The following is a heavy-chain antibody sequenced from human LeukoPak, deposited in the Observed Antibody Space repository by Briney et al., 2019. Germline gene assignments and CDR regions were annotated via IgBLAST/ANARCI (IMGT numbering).Heavy chain of an antibody. V-gene: IGHV3-23*01. CDR2: ISGSGGST. J-gene: IGHJ4*02. Sequence: GGSLRLSCAASGFTFSSYAMSWVRQAPGNGLEWVSAISGSGGSTYYAASVKGRFTISRDNSKNPLYLQMNSLRAEDTAVYYCVKDLYPDYWGQGTLVTVSS. CDR3: VKDLYPDY. CDR1: GFTFSSYA.